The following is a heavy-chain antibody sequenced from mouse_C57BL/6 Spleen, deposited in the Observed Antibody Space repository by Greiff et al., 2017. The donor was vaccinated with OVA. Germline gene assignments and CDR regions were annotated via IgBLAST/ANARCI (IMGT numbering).Heavy chain of an antibody. CDR3: TIPAPTVVATGYFDV. CDR1: GYTFTDYE. CDR2: IDPETGGT. Sequence: QVQLQQSGAELVRPGASVTLSCKASGYTFTDYEMHWVKQTPVHGLEWIGAIDPETGGTAYNQKFKGKAILTADKASSTAYMELRSLTSEDSAVYYWTIPAPTVVATGYFDVWGTGTTVTVSS. V-gene: IGHV1-15*01. J-gene: IGHJ1*03. D-gene: IGHD1-1*01.